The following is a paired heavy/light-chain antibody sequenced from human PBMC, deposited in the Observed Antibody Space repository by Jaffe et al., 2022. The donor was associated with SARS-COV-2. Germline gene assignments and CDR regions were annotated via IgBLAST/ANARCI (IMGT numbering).Heavy chain of an antibody. J-gene: IGHJ4*02. CDR2: ISWRSNSI. CDR1: GFSFNDYA. CDR3: ARGTTGSWYISDN. Sequence: EVQLVESGGGLAQPGMSLRLSCAASGFSFNDYAMHWVRQAPGKGLEWVSGISWRSNSIGYADSVKGRFTISRDNAKNSLYLQMNSLRVEDTALYFCARGTTGSWYISDNWGQGTPVTVSS. D-gene: IGHD3-10*01. V-gene: IGHV3-9*01.
Light chain of an antibody. V-gene: IGKV3-20*01. CDR1: QSVTSSY. Sequence: EIVLTQSPGTLSLSPGERATLSCRASQSVTSSYLAWYRQKPGQAPRFLIYGASSRATGIPDRFSGSGSGTDFTLTISRLEPEDFAVYYCLQYGASPLTFGGGTKVEIE. J-gene: IGKJ4*01. CDR3: LQYGASPLT. CDR2: GAS.